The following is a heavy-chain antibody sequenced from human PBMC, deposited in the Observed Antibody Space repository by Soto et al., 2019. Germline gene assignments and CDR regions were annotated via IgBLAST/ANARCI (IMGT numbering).Heavy chain of an antibody. Sequence: SETLSLTCTVSGGSISSYYWSWIRQPPGKGLEWIGYIYYSGSTNYNPSLKSRVTISVDTSKNQFSLKLSSVTAADTAVYYCARETGLVPAAMGYYYYYYMDVWGKGTTVTVSS. CDR2: IYYSGST. J-gene: IGHJ6*03. V-gene: IGHV4-59*01. CDR3: ARETGLVPAAMGYYYYYYMDV. D-gene: IGHD2-2*01. CDR1: GGSISSYY.